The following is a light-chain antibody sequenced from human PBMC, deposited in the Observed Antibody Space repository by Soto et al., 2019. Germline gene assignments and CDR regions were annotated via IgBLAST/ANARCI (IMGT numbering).Light chain of an antibody. CDR2: AAS. V-gene: IGKV1-9*01. CDR3: QQGT. Sequence: IQLTQTTSSLSASVGDRVTITCRASQGISSYLAWYQQKPGKAPKLLIYAASTLQSGVPSRFSGSGSGTDFTLTISSLQPEDFATYYCQQGTFGQGTKVDIK. J-gene: IGKJ1*01. CDR1: QGISSY.